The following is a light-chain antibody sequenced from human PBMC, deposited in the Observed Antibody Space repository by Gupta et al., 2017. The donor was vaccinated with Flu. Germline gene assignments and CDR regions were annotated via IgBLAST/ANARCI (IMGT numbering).Light chain of an antibody. CDR1: QDISNY. J-gene: IGKJ3*01. Sequence: DIQMTQSPSSLSASVGDRVTITCQASQDISNYLNWYQQKPGKAPKLLIYDASNLETGVPSRFSGSGSGTDFTFTISSLQPEDFATYYCQQDDKLPFTFGHGTKVDIK. CDR3: QQDDKLPFT. CDR2: DAS. V-gene: IGKV1-33*01.